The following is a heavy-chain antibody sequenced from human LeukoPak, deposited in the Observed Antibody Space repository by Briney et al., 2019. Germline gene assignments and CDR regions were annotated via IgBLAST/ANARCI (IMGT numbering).Heavy chain of an antibody. V-gene: IGHV4-39*07. CDR2: IYYNGDT. Sequence: TPSETLSLTCTVSGGSISSSSYYWGWIRQPPGKGLEWIGNIYYNGDTYYNASLRSRVTISVDTSKNRFSLNLNSVTAADTAVYYCARAGGSGYYGYYFDYWGQGTLVTVSS. CDR1: GGSISSSSYY. D-gene: IGHD3-3*01. J-gene: IGHJ4*02. CDR3: ARAGGSGYYGYYFDY.